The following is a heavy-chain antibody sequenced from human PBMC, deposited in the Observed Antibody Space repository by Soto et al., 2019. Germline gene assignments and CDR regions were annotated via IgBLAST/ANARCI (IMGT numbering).Heavy chain of an antibody. Sequence: GSLRLSFAASRFTFSSYSMNWVRHSPGKGLELVSSISSSSSYIYYADSVKGRFTISRDNAKNSLYLQMNSLRAEDTAVYYCARDTGRTWGQGTLVTVSS. CDR1: RFTFSSYS. CDR2: ISSSSSYI. J-gene: IGHJ4*02. V-gene: IGHV3-21*01. CDR3: ARDTGRT. D-gene: IGHD1-1*01.